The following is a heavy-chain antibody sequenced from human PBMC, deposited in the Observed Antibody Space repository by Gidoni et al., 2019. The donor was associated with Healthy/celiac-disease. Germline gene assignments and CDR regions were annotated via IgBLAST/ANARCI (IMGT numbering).Heavy chain of an antibody. V-gene: IGHV4-59*01. Sequence: QVQLQESGPGLVKPSETLSLTCTVSGGSISRYYWSWIRQPPGKGLEWIGYIYYSGSTNYNPSLKSRVTISVDTSKNQFSLKLSSVTAADTAVYYCARHTYSSFQPSYYYYYMDVWGKGTTVTVSS. CDR2: IYYSGST. CDR1: GGSISRYY. J-gene: IGHJ6*03. D-gene: IGHD6-6*01. CDR3: ARHTYSSFQPSYYYYYMDV.